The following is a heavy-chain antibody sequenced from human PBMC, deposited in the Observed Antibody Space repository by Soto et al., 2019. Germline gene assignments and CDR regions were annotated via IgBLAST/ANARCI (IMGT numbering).Heavy chain of an antibody. J-gene: IGHJ4*02. Sequence: QVQLQESVAGLVKPSETLSLTCTDSGCSICDYYCVWIPQPPGKGLEWIGSIFYTGSTDYNPSLKSRVSISLASSKNQFSLNRGSVTAKDTVVYYCARVNQVAFDYWGQGALDTVSS. CDR1: GCSICDYY. CDR3: ARVNQVAFDY. V-gene: IGHV4-59*01. CDR2: IFYTGST. D-gene: IGHD5-12*01.